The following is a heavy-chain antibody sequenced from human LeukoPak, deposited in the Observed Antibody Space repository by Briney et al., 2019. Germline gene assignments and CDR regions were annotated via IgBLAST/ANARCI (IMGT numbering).Heavy chain of an antibody. D-gene: IGHD4-17*01. CDR2: IGTGDDT. Sequence: PGGSLRLSCAASGFTFSSSDMHWVRQAPGQGLEWVSAIGTGDDTYYPDSVKGRSTISRENAKNSLYLQMNSLRAGDTAVYYCAREMSDAVTWGWYFDLWGRGTLVTVSS. CDR1: GFTFSSSD. CDR3: AREMSDAVTWGWYFDL. V-gene: IGHV3-13*01. J-gene: IGHJ2*01.